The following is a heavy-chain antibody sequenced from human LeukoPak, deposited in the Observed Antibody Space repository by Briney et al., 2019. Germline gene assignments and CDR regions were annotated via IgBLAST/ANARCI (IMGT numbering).Heavy chain of an antibody. CDR3: ARSMDV. V-gene: IGHV4-39*01. CDR1: GGSISSGGHY. J-gene: IGHJ6*02. Sequence: KSSETLSLTCIVSGGSISSGGHYWGWFRQPPGKSLEWIGSITYSGSTYYNQSLKSRVTISGDTSKNQFSLKLTSVTAADTAVYYCARSMDVWGQGTTVTVSS. CDR2: ITYSGST.